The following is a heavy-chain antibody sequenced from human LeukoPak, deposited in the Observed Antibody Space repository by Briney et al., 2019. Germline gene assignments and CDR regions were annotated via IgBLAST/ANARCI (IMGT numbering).Heavy chain of an antibody. CDR2: TYHSGST. J-gene: IGHJ6*02. Sequence: SETLSLTCAVSGGSISSGGYSWSWIRQPPGKGLERIGYTYHSGSTYYNPSLKSRVTISVDRSKNQFSLKLSSVTAADTAVYYCARESIYYGMDVWGQGTTVTVSS. CDR3: ARESIYYGMDV. CDR1: GGSISSGGYS. V-gene: IGHV4-30-2*01.